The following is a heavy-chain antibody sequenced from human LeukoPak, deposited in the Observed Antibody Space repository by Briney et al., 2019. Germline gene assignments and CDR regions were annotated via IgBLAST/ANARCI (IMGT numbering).Heavy chain of an antibody. Sequence: ASETLSLTCAAYGGSFSGYYWSWIRQPPGKGLEWIGEINHSGSTNYNPSLKSRVTIPVDTSKNQFSLKLSSVTAADTAIYYCASGDVLTGVDYWGQGTLVTVSS. D-gene: IGHD3-9*01. CDR2: INHSGST. CDR3: ASGDVLTGVDY. J-gene: IGHJ4*02. V-gene: IGHV4-34*01. CDR1: GGSFSGYY.